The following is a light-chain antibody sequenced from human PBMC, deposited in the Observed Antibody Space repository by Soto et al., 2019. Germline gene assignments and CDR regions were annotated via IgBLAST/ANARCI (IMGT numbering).Light chain of an antibody. Sequence: EIVMTQSPATLSVSPGARFTLSGRASQSVKSNLAWSQQQPGQAPRPLIYGASTRATGIPARFTAIGSGTELTLPISSLQSEEFAVYYCQQYNNWWTFGQGTKVHIK. CDR1: QSVKSN. CDR2: GAS. V-gene: IGKV3-15*01. CDR3: QQYNNWWT. J-gene: IGKJ1*01.